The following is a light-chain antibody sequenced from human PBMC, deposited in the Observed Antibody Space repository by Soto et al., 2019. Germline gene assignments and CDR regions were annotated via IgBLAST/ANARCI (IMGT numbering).Light chain of an antibody. CDR3: QQYDDWPPIT. CDR1: QSVSTK. J-gene: IGKJ5*01. Sequence: ETVMTQSPATLFVSPGERATLSCRASQSVSTKLAWYQQKPGQAPRLLIYGASTRATGIPARFSGSGSGTEFTLTVSSLQSEDFAVYYCQQYDDWPPITFGQGTRLEIK. V-gene: IGKV3D-15*01. CDR2: GAS.